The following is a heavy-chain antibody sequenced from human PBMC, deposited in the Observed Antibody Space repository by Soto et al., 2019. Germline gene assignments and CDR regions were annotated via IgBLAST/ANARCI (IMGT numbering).Heavy chain of an antibody. CDR3: ARERGSGWTFDY. V-gene: IGHV3-48*01. J-gene: IGHJ4*02. CDR2: ISSSSTI. Sequence: GGSLRLSCAASGFTFSTYSMNWVRQAPGKGLEWVSSISSSSTIYYADSVKGRFTISRDNVQNSLFLQMHSLRAEDTAVYYCARERGSGWTFDYWGQGTLVTVS. D-gene: IGHD6-19*01. CDR1: GFTFSTYS.